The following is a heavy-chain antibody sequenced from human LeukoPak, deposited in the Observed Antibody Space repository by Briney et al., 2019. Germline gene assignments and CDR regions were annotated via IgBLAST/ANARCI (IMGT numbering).Heavy chain of an antibody. J-gene: IGHJ4*02. CDR3: ARAPEDTAMVHFDY. CDR2: ISAYNGNT. D-gene: IGHD5-18*01. Sequence: ASVKVSCKASGYTFTSYGISWVQQAPGQGLEWMGWISAYNGNTNYAQKLQGRVTMTTDTSTSTAYMELRSLRSDDTAVYYCARAPEDTAMVHFDYWGQGALVTVSS. V-gene: IGHV1-18*01. CDR1: GYTFTSYG.